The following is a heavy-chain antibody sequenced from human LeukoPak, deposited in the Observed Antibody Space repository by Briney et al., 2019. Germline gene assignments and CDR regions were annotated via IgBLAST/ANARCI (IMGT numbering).Heavy chain of an antibody. CDR2: IYPGDSQT. D-gene: IGHD3-10*01. J-gene: IGHJ3*02. Sequence: GEALKISCKGSGYSFTSYWIGWVRQMPGQGLEWMGIIYPGDSQTRYSPSFRGQVTISADKSISTAYLQWSSLKATDTAMYYCARRRSYASGWDIWGQGTMVTVSS. V-gene: IGHV5-51*01. CDR1: GYSFTSYW. CDR3: ARRRSYASGWDI.